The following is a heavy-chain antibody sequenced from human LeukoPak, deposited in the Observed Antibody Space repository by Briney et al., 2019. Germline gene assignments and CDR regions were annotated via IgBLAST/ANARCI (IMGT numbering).Heavy chain of an antibody. D-gene: IGHD6-19*01. J-gene: IGHJ3*02. CDR1: GYTFTGYY. CDR3: ARGFSVANDAFDI. CDR2: INPNSGGT. Sequence: ASVKVSCKASGYTFTGYYMHWVRQAPGQGLEWMGWINPNSGGTNYAQKFQGRVTMTRDTYISTAYMELSRLRSDDTAVYYCARGFSVANDAFDIWGQGTMVTVSS. V-gene: IGHV1-2*02.